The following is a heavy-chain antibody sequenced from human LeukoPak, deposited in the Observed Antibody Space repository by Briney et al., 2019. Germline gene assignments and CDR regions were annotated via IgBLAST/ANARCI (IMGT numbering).Heavy chain of an antibody. D-gene: IGHD4-17*01. J-gene: IGHJ4*02. Sequence: PSETLSLTCAVSGGSISSYYWSWIQQPPGKGLEWIGYIYYSGSTNYNPSLKSRVTISVDTSKNQFSLKLSSVTAADTAVYYCAGGAGDYTFDYWGQGTLVTVSS. CDR1: GGSISSYY. CDR2: IYYSGST. V-gene: IGHV4-59*01. CDR3: AGGAGDYTFDY.